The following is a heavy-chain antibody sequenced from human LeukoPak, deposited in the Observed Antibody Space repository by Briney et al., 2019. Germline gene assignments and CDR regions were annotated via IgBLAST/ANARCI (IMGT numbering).Heavy chain of an antibody. Sequence: GGSLRLSCAASGFTFSSYSMNWVRQAPGKGLEWVSSISSSSSYIYYADSVKGRFTISRDNAKNSLYLQMNSLRAEDTAVYYCAGGPQWLVQVYFDYWGQGTLVTVSS. V-gene: IGHV3-21*01. CDR3: AGGPQWLVQVYFDY. CDR2: ISSSSSYI. CDR1: GFTFSSYS. J-gene: IGHJ4*02. D-gene: IGHD6-19*01.